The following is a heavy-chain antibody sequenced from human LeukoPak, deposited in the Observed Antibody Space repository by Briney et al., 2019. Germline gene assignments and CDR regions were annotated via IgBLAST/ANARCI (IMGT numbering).Heavy chain of an antibody. CDR1: GFTFAKYA. V-gene: IGHV3-23*01. CDR3: AKXXAGAN. J-gene: IGHJ1*01. CDR2: ISGSGNVT. Sequence: GESLKISCVGSGFTFAKYAMTWVREAPGKGLEWVSVISGSGNVTYYSESVKGRFTISRDNSKRTLYLQMDSLRADDTAIYYCAKXXAGANWGQXXLVXXSS.